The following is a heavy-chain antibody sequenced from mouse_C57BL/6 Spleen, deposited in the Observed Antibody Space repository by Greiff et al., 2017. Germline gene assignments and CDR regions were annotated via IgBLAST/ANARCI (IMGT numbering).Heavy chain of an antibody. V-gene: IGHV1-15*01. CDR1: GYTFTDYE. D-gene: IGHD3-2*02. Sequence: QVQLQQSGAELVRPGASVTLSCKASGYTFTDYEMHWVKQTPVPGLEWIGAIDPETGGTAYNQQFKGKAILTADKSSSPAYIELRSLTSEDSAVYYCSVGGLRLRAWFAYWGQGTLVTVSA. CDR2: IDPETGGT. CDR3: SVGGLRLRAWFAY. J-gene: IGHJ3*01.